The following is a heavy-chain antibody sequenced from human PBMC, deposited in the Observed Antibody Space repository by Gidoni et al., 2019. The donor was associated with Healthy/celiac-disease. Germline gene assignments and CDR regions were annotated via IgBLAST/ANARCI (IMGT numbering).Heavy chain of an antibody. V-gene: IGHV3-21*01. D-gene: IGHD6-13*01. Sequence: EVQLVESGGGLVKPGGSLRLSCAASGVTFSSYSMNWVRQAPGKGLEWVSSISSSSSSIYYADSVKGRFTISRDNAKNSLYLQMNSLRAEDTAVYYCARTGIAAADPFDYWGQGTLVTVSS. CDR2: ISSSSSSI. J-gene: IGHJ4*02. CDR1: GVTFSSYS. CDR3: ARTGIAAADPFDY.